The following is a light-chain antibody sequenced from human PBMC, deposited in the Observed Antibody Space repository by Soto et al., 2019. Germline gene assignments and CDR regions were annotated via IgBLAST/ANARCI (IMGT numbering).Light chain of an antibody. V-gene: IGLV2-14*01. CDR1: TSDVGGYKY. J-gene: IGLJ1*01. Sequence: QSALTQPASVSGSPGQSITISCTGTTSDVGGYKYVSWYQQHLGKAPKLLIYEVSNRPSGVSNRFSGSKSGNTASLTISGLQAEDEADYYCSSYTSSSPYVFGTGTKVTVL. CDR3: SSYTSSSPYV. CDR2: EVS.